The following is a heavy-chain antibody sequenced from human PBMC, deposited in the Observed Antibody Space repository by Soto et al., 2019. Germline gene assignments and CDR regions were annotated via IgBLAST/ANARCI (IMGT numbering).Heavy chain of an antibody. V-gene: IGHV3-49*03. J-gene: IGHJ6*02. CDR1: GFTFVGYA. D-gene: IGHD3-3*01. Sequence: SLRLSCIASGFTFVGYAMSWFRQAPRKGLEWVGFIRSKVYGGTTEYAASVKGRFTISRDDSISIAYLQMNSLKTEDTAVYYCTSTIFGVVIPGGYHYGKDVWGRRTTVTVSS. CDR2: IRSKVYGGTT. CDR3: TSTIFGVVIPGGYHYGKDV.